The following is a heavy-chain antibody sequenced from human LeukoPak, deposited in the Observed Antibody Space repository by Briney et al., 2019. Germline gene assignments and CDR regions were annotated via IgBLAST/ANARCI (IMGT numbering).Heavy chain of an antibody. J-gene: IGHJ6*02. V-gene: IGHV1-18*01. CDR2: ISAYNGNT. CDR1: GYTFTSYG. Sequence: GASVTVSCKASGYTFTSYGISWVRHAPGQGLEWMGWISAYNGNTNYAQKLQGRVTMTTDTSTSTAYMELRSLRSDDTAVYYCATYSLYCSSTSCSRKSGYSGYDSYYYYYGMDVWGQGTTVTVSS. CDR3: ATYSLYCSSTSCSRKSGYSGYDSYYYYYGMDV. D-gene: IGHD2-2*01.